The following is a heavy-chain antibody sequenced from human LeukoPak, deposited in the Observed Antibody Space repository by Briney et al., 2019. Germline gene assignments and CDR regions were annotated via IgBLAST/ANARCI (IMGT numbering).Heavy chain of an antibody. J-gene: IGHJ4*02. CDR3: AKDAQRGFDYSNSLEY. V-gene: IGHV3-33*06. D-gene: IGHD4-11*01. Sequence: GKSLRLSCAASKFTFSHYGMHWVRQAPGKGLQWVAVICSDGSNQYYDDSVKGRFTISRDNFNNMVYLQMNSLRADDTGVYYCAKDAQRGFDYSNSLEYWGQGALVTVSS. CDR2: ICSDGSNQ. CDR1: KFTFSHYG.